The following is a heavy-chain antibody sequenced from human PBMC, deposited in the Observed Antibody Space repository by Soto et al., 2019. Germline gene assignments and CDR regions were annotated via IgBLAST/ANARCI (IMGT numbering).Heavy chain of an antibody. J-gene: IGHJ6*02. Sequence: SVKVSCKVSGGTFRSYAISWVRQAPGQGLEWMGGIIPVFGTPNYAQKFQGRVTITADESTSAVYMELSSLRSEDTALYYCTREEMHYYSMDVWGQGTTVTVSS. CDR1: GGTFRSYA. V-gene: IGHV1-69*01. CDR3: TREEMHYYSMDV. CDR2: IIPVFGTP.